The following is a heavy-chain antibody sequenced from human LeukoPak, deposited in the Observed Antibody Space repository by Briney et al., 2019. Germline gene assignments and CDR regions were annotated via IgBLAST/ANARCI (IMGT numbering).Heavy chain of an antibody. Sequence: GGSLRLSCATSGFDFSVYALSWVRQAPGKGLVWVSRIDRDGSRINYADSVKGRFTISRDNGKNTLFLQMNSLRAEDAAVYYCVRGNDYGGPHYWGQGTLVTVSS. CDR1: GFDFSVYA. CDR3: VRGNDYGGPHY. J-gene: IGHJ4*02. V-gene: IGHV3-74*01. D-gene: IGHD4-23*01. CDR2: IDRDGSRI.